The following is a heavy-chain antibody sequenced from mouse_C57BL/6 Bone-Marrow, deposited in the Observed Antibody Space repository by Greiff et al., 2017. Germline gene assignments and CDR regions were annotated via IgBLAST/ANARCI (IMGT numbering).Heavy chain of an antibody. Sequence: QVQLKESGSELRSPGSSVKLSCKDFDSEVFPIAYMSWVRQKPGHGFEWIGGILPSIGRTIYGEKFEDKATLDADTMSNTAYLELNSLTSEDSAIYYCARGIIYYEYANYYAMDYWGQGTSVTVSS. V-gene: IGHV15-2*01. J-gene: IGHJ4*01. CDR2: ILPSIGRT. CDR1: DSEVFPIAY. CDR3: ARGIIYYEYANYYAMDY. D-gene: IGHD2-4*01.